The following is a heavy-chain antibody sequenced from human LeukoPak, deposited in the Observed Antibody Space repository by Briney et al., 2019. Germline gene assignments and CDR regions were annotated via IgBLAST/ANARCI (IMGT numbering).Heavy chain of an antibody. Sequence: SQTLSLTCAISGDSVSSNSAAWNWIRQSPSRGLEWLGRTYYRSKWYNDYAVSVKGRIAINPDSSKNQFSLQLNSVTPEDTAVYYCARAKGRSPLFDYWGQGTLVTVSS. D-gene: IGHD6-13*01. CDR3: ARAKGRSPLFDY. J-gene: IGHJ4*02. V-gene: IGHV6-1*01. CDR1: GDSVSSNSAA. CDR2: TYYRSKWYN.